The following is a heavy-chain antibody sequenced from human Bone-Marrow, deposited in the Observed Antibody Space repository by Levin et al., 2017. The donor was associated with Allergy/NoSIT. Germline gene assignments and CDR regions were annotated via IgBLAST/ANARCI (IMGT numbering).Heavy chain of an antibody. J-gene: IGHJ4*02. D-gene: IGHD6-19*01. CDR1: GGTFSSYA. Sequence: SVKVSCKASGGTFSSYAISWVRQAPGQGLEWMGGIIPIFGTANYAQKFQGRVTITADKSTSTAYMELSSLRSEDTAVYYCARDSAYSSGWYRNFDYWGQGTLVTVSS. CDR2: IIPIFGTA. CDR3: ARDSAYSSGWYRNFDY. V-gene: IGHV1-69*06.